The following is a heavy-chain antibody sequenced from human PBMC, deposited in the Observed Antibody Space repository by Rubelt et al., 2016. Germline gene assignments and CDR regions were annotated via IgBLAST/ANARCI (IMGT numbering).Heavy chain of an antibody. D-gene: IGHD1-26*01. Sequence: GGVVQPGMSLRLSCAASGFTFSSYGMHWVRQAPGKGLEWVAVIWYDGSNKYYADSVKGRFTISRDNSKNTLYLQMNSLRAEDTAVYYCARGGMGGSTGYFDYWGQGTLVTVSS. CDR2: IWYDGSNK. V-gene: IGHV3-33*01. CDR3: ARGGMGGSTGYFDY. CDR1: GFTFSSYG. J-gene: IGHJ4*02.